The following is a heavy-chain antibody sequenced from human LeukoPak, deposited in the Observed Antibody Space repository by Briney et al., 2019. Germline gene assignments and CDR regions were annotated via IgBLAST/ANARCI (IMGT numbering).Heavy chain of an antibody. Sequence: PGGSLRLSCAASGFTFSSYWMHWVRQAPGKGLVWVSRINSDGSSTTYADSVKGRFTISRDNAKNTLYLHMNGLRADDTAVYYCVYGGNSTSFDIWGQGTMVTVSS. D-gene: IGHD4-23*01. CDR2: INSDGSST. J-gene: IGHJ3*02. CDR3: VYGGNSTSFDI. V-gene: IGHV3-74*01. CDR1: GFTFSSYW.